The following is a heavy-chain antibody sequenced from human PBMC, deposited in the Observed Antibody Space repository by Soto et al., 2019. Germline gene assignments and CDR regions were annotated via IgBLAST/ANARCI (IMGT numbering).Heavy chain of an antibody. D-gene: IGHD3-9*01. Sequence: ASVKVSCRASGYNFSSYGISWVRQAPGQGLEWMGWTSAYNGHTNYAQKFQGRVTMTTDTSASTAHMELRSLSSDDTALYYFARDGAAHYDILTGYYSVGMDVWGQGTTVTVSS. CDR1: GYNFSSYG. V-gene: IGHV1-18*01. CDR3: ARDGAAHYDILTGYYSVGMDV. J-gene: IGHJ6*02. CDR2: TSAYNGHT.